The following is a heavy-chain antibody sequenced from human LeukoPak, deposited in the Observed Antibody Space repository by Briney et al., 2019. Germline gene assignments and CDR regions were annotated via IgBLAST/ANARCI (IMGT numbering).Heavy chain of an antibody. CDR2: IYYSGST. CDR3: ARYPHYYDSSGYMFGTYYYYGMDV. Sequence: TSQTPSLTCTVSGGSISSGGYYWSWLRQHPGKGLEWIGYIYYSGSTYYNPSLKSRFTISVDTSKNQFSLKLSSVTAAYTAVYYCARYPHYYDSSGYMFGTYYYYGMDVWGQGTTVTVSS. J-gene: IGHJ6*02. V-gene: IGHV4-31*03. D-gene: IGHD3-22*01. CDR1: GGSISSGGYY.